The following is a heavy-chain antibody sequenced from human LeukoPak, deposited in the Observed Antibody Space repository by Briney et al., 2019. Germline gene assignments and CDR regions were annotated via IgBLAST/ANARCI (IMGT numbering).Heavy chain of an antibody. D-gene: IGHD4-11*01. Sequence: GGSLRLSCAAPGFTISSKFMSWVRQAPGKGLEWVSVIYSGGDTYYADSVKGRFTISRDESKNMLYLQMNSLRAEDTAVYYCVRDAPYNYFDYWGQGSLVTVSS. CDR2: IYSGGDT. V-gene: IGHV3-66*01. J-gene: IGHJ4*02. CDR1: GFTISSKF. CDR3: VRDAPYNYFDY.